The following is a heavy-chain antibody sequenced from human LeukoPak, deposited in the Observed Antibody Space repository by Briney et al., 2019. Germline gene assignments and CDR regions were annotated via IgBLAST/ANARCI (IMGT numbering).Heavy chain of an antibody. J-gene: IGHJ4*02. CDR1: GFTFSSYA. V-gene: IGHV3-23*01. CDR2: ISGSGGST. D-gene: IGHD5-12*01. Sequence: TGGSLSLSCAASGFTFSSYAMSWVRQAPRKGLEWVSAISGSGGSTYYAHSVKGRFTISRDNAKNTMYLQMNSLRVEDTAVYYCVQSSPTIDYWGQGTLVTVSS. CDR3: VQSSPTIDY.